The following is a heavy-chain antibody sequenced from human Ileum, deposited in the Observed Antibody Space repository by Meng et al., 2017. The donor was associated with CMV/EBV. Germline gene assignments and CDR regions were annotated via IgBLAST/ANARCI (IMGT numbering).Heavy chain of an antibody. J-gene: IGHJ4*02. V-gene: IGHV1-18*01. Sequence: QDQLVPSGAEARKPGASVKVSCKASGYTFTSQGITWVRQAPGQGLEWMGWINTNNGNTKYAWKFQGRVTMTTDTSTSTGYMELRSLRYDDTAVYYCARGIDYWGQGTLVTVSS. CDR1: GYTFTSQG. CDR2: INTNNGNT. CDR3: ARGIDY.